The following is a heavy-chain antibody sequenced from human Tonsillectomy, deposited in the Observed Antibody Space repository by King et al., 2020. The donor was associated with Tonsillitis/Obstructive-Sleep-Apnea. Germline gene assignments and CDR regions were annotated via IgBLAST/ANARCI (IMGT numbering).Heavy chain of an antibody. V-gene: IGHV4-34*01. D-gene: IGHD2-2*01. CDR2: SNHSGST. CDR3: ARIGYCSSTSCYERGYYFDY. J-gene: IGHJ4*02. CDR1: GGSFSGYY. Sequence: QVQLQQWGAGLLKPSETLSLTCAVYGGSFSGYYWSWIRQPPGKGLEWIGESNHSGSTNYNPSLKSRVTISVDTSKNQFSLKLSSVTAADTAVYYCARIGYCSSTSCYERGYYFDYWGQGTLVTVSS.